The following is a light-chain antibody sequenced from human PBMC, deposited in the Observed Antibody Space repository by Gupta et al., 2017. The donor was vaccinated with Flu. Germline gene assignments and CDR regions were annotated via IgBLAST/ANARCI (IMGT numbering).Light chain of an antibody. CDR3: QQSYSHPVFT. Sequence: DIQVTQSPASLSASIGDRVTINCRTSENVKNYRDWYRYRPGQVTMLIIYLASFLHPGVPSRFRAGGSGSDFTLTINNLQPSDVKSAYCQQSYSHPVFTFGQGTRLEMK. CDR2: LAS. CDR1: ENVKNY. J-gene: IGKJ2*01. V-gene: IGKV1-39*01.